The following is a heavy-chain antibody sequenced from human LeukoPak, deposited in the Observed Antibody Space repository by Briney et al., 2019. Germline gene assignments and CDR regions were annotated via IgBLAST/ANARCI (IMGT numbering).Heavy chain of an antibody. CDR1: GFTFNNYA. Sequence: PGGSLRLSCAASGFTFNNYAMSWVRQAPGKGLEWVSAISGSGGSTYYADPLKGRFTISRDNSKNTLYLQMNSLRAEDTALYYCAKDGIEGIYYDSSGYFDNWGQGTLVTVSS. CDR3: AKDGIEGIYYDSSGYFDN. D-gene: IGHD3-22*01. J-gene: IGHJ4*02. V-gene: IGHV3-23*01. CDR2: ISGSGGST.